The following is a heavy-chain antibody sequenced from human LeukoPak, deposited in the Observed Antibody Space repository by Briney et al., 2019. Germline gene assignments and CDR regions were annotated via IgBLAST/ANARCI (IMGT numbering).Heavy chain of an antibody. CDR3: AKDLPWSCSGGSCYSDYGMDV. Sequence: GGSLRLSCAASGFTFSSYGMHWVRQAPGKGLEWVAVISYDGSNKYYADSVKGRFTISRDNSKNTLYLQMNSLRAEDTAVYYCAKDLPWSCSGGSCYSDYGMDVWGQGTTVTVSS. CDR2: ISYDGSNK. D-gene: IGHD2-15*01. V-gene: IGHV3-30*18. CDR1: GFTFSSYG. J-gene: IGHJ6*02.